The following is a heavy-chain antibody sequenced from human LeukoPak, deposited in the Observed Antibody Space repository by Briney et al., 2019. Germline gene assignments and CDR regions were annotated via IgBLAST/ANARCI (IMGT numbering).Heavy chain of an antibody. CDR3: ARLAVAGNIRDY. Sequence: SETLSLTCTVSGGSISSSSYYWGWIRQPPGKGLEWIGSIYYSGSTYYNPSLKSRVTISVDTSKNKFSLKLSSVTAADTAVYYCARLAVAGNIRDYWGQGTLVTVSS. CDR1: GGSISSSSYY. CDR2: IYYSGST. J-gene: IGHJ4*02. V-gene: IGHV4-39*01. D-gene: IGHD6-19*01.